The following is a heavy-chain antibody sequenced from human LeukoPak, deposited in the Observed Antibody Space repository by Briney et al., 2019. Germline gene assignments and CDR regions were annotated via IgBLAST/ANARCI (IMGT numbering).Heavy chain of an antibody. V-gene: IGHV4-30-4*01. CDR2: IYYSGST. J-gene: IGHJ6*02. D-gene: IGHD2-15*01. CDR3: ARDRATYYYGMDV. CDR1: GDSINSDDYY. Sequence: PSQTLSFTCTVSGDSINSDDYYWSWIRQPPGKGLEWIGFIYYSGSTYYNPSLKSRVTISVDTSKNQFSLKLSSVTAADTAVYYCARDRATYYYGMDVWGQGTTVTVSS.